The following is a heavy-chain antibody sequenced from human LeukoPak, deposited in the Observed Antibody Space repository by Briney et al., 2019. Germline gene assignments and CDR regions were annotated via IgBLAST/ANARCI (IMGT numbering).Heavy chain of an antibody. V-gene: IGHV3-30*04. CDR1: GFTFSSYA. CDR2: ISYDGSNK. CDR3: AREGHGAADY. J-gene: IGHJ4*02. Sequence: GRSLRLSCAASGFTFSSYAMHWVRQAPGKGLEWVAVISYDGSNKYYADSVKGRFTISRDNSKNTLYLQMNSLRAEDTALYYCAREGHGAADYWGQGTLVTVPS. D-gene: IGHD6-13*01.